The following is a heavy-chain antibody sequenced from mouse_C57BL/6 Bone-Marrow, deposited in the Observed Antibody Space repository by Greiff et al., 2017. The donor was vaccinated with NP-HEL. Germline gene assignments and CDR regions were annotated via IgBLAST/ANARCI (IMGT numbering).Heavy chain of an antibody. CDR2: IHPNSGST. CDR1: GYTFTSYW. D-gene: IGHD1-1*01. Sequence: VQLQQSGAELVKPGASVKLSCKASGYTFTSYWMHWVKQRPGQGLEWIGMIHPNSGSTNYNEKFKSKATLTVDKSSSTAYMQLSSLTSEDSAVYYCARLLRFYAMDYWGQGTSVTVSS. J-gene: IGHJ4*01. CDR3: ARLLRFYAMDY. V-gene: IGHV1-64*01.